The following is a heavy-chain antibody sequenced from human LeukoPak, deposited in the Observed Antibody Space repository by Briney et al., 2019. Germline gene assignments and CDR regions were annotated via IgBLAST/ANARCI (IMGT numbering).Heavy chain of an antibody. CDR2: ISSSYTTI. J-gene: IGHJ4*02. Sequence: PGGSLRLACAASGFTFSSYSMNWVRQAPGKVLEWDSYISSSYTTIYYAESVQRRFTISRDNAKNSLYLQMSSLRAEDTAVYYCARGRGYTYGQLDYWGEGTLVTVSS. V-gene: IGHV3-48*01. CDR3: ARGRGYTYGQLDY. CDR1: GFTFSSYS. D-gene: IGHD5-18*01.